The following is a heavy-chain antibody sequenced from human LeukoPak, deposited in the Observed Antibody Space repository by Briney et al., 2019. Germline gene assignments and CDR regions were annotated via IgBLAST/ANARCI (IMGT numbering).Heavy chain of an antibody. Sequence: GASVKVSCKASGYTFTGYYMHWVRQAPGQGLEWMGWINPNSGGTNYAQKFQGRVTMTRDTSISTAYMELSSLRSEDTAVYYCARGAQLLASYYYYYMDVWGKGTTVTVSS. CDR2: INPNSGGT. CDR1: GYTFTGYY. D-gene: IGHD6-13*01. J-gene: IGHJ6*03. V-gene: IGHV1-2*02. CDR3: ARGAQLLASYYYYYMDV.